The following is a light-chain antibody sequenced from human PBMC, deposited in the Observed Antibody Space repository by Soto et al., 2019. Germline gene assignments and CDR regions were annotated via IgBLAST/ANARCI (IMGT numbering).Light chain of an antibody. V-gene: IGLV2-14*01. J-gene: IGLJ1*01. Sequence: QSVLTQPASVSGSPGQSITISCTGTSSDVGAYRFVFWYQHHPGKAPKLIIYEVSHRPSGISDRFSGSKSGNTASLTISGLQPEDEADYYCTSYTSTSHYVFGTGTQLTVL. CDR3: TSYTSTSHYV. CDR2: EVS. CDR1: SSDVGAYRF.